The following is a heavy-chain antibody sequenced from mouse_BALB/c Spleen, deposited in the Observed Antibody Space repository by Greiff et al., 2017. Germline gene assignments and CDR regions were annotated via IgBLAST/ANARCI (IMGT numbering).Heavy chain of an antibody. CDR1: GFTFSNYW. CDR3: TRRDYGNY. J-gene: IGHJ3*01. D-gene: IGHD2-1*01. Sequence: DVKLQESGGGLVQPGGSMKLSCVASGFTFSNYWMNWVRQSPEKGLEWVAEIRLKSNNYATHYAESVKGRFTISRDDSKSSVYLQMNNLRAEDTGIYYCTRRDYGNYWGQGTLVTVSA. V-gene: IGHV6-6*02. CDR2: IRLKSNNYAT.